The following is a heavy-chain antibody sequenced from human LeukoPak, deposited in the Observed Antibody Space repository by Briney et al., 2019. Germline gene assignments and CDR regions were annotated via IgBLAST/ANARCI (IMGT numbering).Heavy chain of an antibody. CDR3: ARHPTALVSYGFDP. Sequence: PSETLSLTCTVSGGSFSNYYWSWIRQPPGKGLERIGYIYYSGSTNYNPSLKSRVTISVDTSKNLFSLNLSSVTAADTAVYYCARHPTALVSYGFDPWGQGTLVTVSS. CDR1: GGSFSNYY. V-gene: IGHV4-59*08. CDR2: IYYSGST. J-gene: IGHJ5*02. D-gene: IGHD5-18*01.